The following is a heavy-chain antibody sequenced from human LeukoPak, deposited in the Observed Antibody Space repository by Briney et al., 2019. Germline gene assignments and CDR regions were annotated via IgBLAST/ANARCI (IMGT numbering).Heavy chain of an antibody. CDR3: ARDRYYDILTGYYSL. CDR2: INPNSGGT. J-gene: IGHJ4*02. CDR1: GYTFTGYY. D-gene: IGHD3-9*01. Sequence: GASVKVSCKASGYTFTGYYMHWVRRAPGQGLEWMGRINPNSGGTNYAQKFQGRVTMTRDTSISTAYMELSRLRSDDTAVYYCARDRYYDILTGYYSLWGQGTLVTVSS. V-gene: IGHV1-2*06.